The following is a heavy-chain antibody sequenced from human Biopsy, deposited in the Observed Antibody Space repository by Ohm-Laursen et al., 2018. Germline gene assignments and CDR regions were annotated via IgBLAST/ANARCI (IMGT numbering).Heavy chain of an antibody. J-gene: IGHJ4*02. V-gene: IGHV1-46*01. CDR2: INPSGGDT. D-gene: IGHD5-24*01. CDR1: GYAFTNYY. Sequence: SVKVSCKASGYAFTNYYMHWVRQAPGQGLEWMGIINPSGGDTTYAQNFQGRLIMTRDTSTSTVYMELSSLTSEDTAVYSCARTDDFNFDFDYWGQGTLVTVSS. CDR3: ARTDDFNFDFDY.